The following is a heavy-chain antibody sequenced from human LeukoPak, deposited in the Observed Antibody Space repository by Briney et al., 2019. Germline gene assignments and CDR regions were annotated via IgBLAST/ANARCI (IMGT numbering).Heavy chain of an antibody. V-gene: IGHV3-30*18. CDR1: GFTFSSYG. CDR3: AKGMVTATYFDY. CDR2: ISYDGSNK. J-gene: IGHJ4*02. D-gene: IGHD2-21*02. Sequence: GGSLRLSCAASGFTFSSYGMHWVRQAPGKGLEWVAVISYDGSNKYYADSVKGRFTISRGNSKNTLYLQMNSLRAEDTAVYYCAKGMVTATYFDYWGQGTLVTVSS.